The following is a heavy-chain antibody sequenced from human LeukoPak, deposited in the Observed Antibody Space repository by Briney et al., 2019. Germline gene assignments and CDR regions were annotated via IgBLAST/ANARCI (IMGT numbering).Heavy chain of an antibody. CDR1: GYTFTSYG. CDR2: ISAYNGNT. J-gene: IGHJ4*02. D-gene: IGHD3-22*01. CDR3: AREESYDSSGYPFDY. V-gene: IGHV1-18*01. Sequence: ASVKVSCKASGYTFTSYGISWVRQAPGQGLEWMGWISAYNGNTNYAQKLQGRVTMTTDTSTSTAYVELRSLRSEDTAVYYCAREESYDSSGYPFDYWGQGTLVTVSS.